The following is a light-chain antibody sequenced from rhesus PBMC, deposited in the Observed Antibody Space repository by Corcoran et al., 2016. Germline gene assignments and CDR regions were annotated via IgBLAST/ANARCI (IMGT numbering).Light chain of an antibody. CDR3: LQYSSSPFT. J-gene: IGKJ3*01. CDR1: QSVSSW. V-gene: IGKV1-22*01. CDR2: KAS. Sequence: DIQMTQSPSSLSASVGDTVTIPCRASQSVSSWLDWYQQKPGKVPKLLIYKASRLQSGVPSRFSDNGTGTDFTLTIGSLQPEDFATYYCLQYSSSPFTFGPGTKLDIK.